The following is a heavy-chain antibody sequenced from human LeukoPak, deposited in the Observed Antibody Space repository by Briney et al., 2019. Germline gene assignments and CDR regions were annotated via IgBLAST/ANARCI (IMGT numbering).Heavy chain of an antibody. V-gene: IGHV4-39*01. J-gene: IGHJ3*02. CDR2: IYYSGST. D-gene: IGHD4-11*01. CDR3: ARHDYSNYAAFDI. Sequence: SETLSLTCTVSGGSISSSSYYWGWIRQPPGKGLEWIGSIYYSGSTYYNPSLKSRVTISVDTSKNQFSLKLSSVTAADTAAYYCARHDYSNYAAFDIWGQGTMVTVSS. CDR1: GGSISSSSYY.